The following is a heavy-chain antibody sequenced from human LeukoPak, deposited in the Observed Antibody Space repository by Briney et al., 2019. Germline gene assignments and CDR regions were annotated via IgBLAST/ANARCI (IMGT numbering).Heavy chain of an antibody. Sequence: GRSLTLSCAASEFTFTTYGMHWVRQAPGKGLEWVAFIYYDGSNIYYADYVKGRCTISRDISKNTLYLQMDSLRAEDTAIYYCARDWKTNSFDYWGQGTLVTVSS. J-gene: IGHJ4*02. CDR3: ARDWKTNSFDY. V-gene: IGHV3-33*01. CDR2: IYYDGSNI. CDR1: EFTFTTYG. D-gene: IGHD1-1*01.